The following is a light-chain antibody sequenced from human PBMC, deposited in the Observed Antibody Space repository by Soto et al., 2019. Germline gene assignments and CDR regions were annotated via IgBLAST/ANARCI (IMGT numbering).Light chain of an antibody. V-gene: IGKV3-20*01. J-gene: IGKJ4*01. CDR3: QQYGSSPGFT. Sequence: EIVLTQSPGTLSLSPGERATLSCRASQSFHTNYLAWYQQRPGQAPRLLIYGESNRASGIPERFSGSGSGTDFTLTINRLEPEDSAVYFCQQYGSSPGFTFGGGTKIEIK. CDR2: GES. CDR1: QSFHTNY.